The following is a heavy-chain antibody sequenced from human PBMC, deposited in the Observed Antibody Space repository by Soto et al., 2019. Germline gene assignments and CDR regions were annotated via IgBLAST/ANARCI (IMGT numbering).Heavy chain of an antibody. CDR1: GFTFSSYA. J-gene: IGHJ4*02. CDR2: ISYDGSNK. CDR3: ARDPTRSFSPFDY. D-gene: IGHD1-26*01. V-gene: IGHV3-30-3*01. Sequence: QVQLVESGGGVVQPGRSLRLSCVGSGFTFSSYAIHWVRQAPGKELEWLAVISYDGSNKFYADSVKGRFTISRDNSKNTLYLQMNSLRGGDTAVYYCARDPTRSFSPFDYWGQGTLVTVSS.